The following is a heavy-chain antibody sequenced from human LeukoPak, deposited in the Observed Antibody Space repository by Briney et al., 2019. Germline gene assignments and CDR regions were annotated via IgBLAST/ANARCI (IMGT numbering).Heavy chain of an antibody. CDR1: GFTVSTNY. D-gene: IGHD1-1*01. CDR2: IYSGGST. J-gene: IGHJ3*01. Sequence: GGSLRLSCAASGFTVSTNYMTWVRQAPGKGLEWVSVIYSGGSTYYADSVKGRFTISRDNSKNTLYLQMNSLTAEDTAVYYCARVGYSYAFDVWGQGTMVTVSS. V-gene: IGHV3-66*01. CDR3: ARVGYSYAFDV.